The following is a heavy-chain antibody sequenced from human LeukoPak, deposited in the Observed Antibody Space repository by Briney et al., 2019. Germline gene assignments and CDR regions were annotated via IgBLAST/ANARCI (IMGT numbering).Heavy chain of an antibody. J-gene: IGHJ4*02. CDR1: GYTFTIYY. V-gene: IGHV1-46*01. Sequence: ASVKVSCKASGYTFTIYYMHWVRQAPGQVLEWMGIINPSGGSTSYTQKFQGRVTMTRDMSTSTVYMELGSLRSEDTAVYYCARTPRGGGFDYWGQGTLVTVSS. CDR3: ARTPRGGGFDY. D-gene: IGHD2-15*01. CDR2: INPSGGST.